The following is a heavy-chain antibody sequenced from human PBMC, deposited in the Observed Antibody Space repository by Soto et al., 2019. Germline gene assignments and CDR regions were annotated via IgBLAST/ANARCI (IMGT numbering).Heavy chain of an antibody. CDR2: ISGGGDNT. CDR1: GFTFSNYA. Sequence: GGSLRLSCVASGFTFSNYAMSWVRQAPGKGLEWVSVISGGGDNTYYADSVKGRFTISRDNSKNTLYLQMNSLRAEDTAVYYCAKDWEYSYGMDVSGQGTTVTLSS. D-gene: IGHD1-26*01. V-gene: IGHV3-23*01. J-gene: IGHJ6*02. CDR3: AKDWEYSYGMDV.